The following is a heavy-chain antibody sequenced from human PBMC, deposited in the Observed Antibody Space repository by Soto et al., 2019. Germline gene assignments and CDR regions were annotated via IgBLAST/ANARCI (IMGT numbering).Heavy chain of an antibody. CDR3: AREPDSQYVYYYGMDV. CDR1: GASFSIGTW. D-gene: IGHD3-16*01. V-gene: IGHV4-4*02. CDR2: IYHSGST. Sequence: VHLKESGPGRVKPSGTLSLTWAFSGASFSIGTWGGWFRQPPGKGLDWIGEIYHSGSTNYNPSLKSRVTISVDKSKNQFSLKLSSVTAADTAVYYCAREPDSQYVYYYGMDVWGQGTTVTVSS. J-gene: IGHJ6*02.